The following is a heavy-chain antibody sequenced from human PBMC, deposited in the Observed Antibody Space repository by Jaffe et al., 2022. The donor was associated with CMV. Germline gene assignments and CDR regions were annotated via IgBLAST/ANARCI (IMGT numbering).Heavy chain of an antibody. CDR1: GGSFGDFF. J-gene: IGHJ3*01. CDR2: INQGSGRV. V-gene: IGHV4-34*01. D-gene: IGHD3-10*01. CDR3: ARIPGVKMIRGGPHDAFDV. Sequence: QVQLQQWGPGLLKPSETLSLTCAVHGGSFGDFFWSWIRQTPGKGLEWIGEINQGSGRVNYNPSLKTSVTLSVDTSNNQFSLRLSSVTAADTAVYYCARIPGVKMIRGGPHDAFDVWGQGTMVIVSS.